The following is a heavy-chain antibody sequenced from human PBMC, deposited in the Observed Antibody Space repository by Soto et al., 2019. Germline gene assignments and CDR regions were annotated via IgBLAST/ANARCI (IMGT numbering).Heavy chain of an antibody. J-gene: IGHJ6*02. Sequence: SVKVSCKASGYSFTDYHIHWVRQAPGQGLEWLGRINPKSGGTSTAQKFQGWVTMTTDTSISTASMELTRLTSDDTAIYYCARGDSTDCSNGVSSCFYNHDMDVWGQGTTVTVSS. CDR3: ARGDSTDCSNGVSSCFYNHDMDV. CDR2: INPKSGGT. V-gene: IGHV1-2*04. D-gene: IGHD2-8*01. CDR1: GYSFTDYH.